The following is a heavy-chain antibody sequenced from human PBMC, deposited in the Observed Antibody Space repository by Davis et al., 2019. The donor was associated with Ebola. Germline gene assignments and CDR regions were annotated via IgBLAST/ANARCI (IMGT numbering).Heavy chain of an antibody. CDR1: GGSFSGYY. D-gene: IGHD6-19*01. Sequence: SETLSLTCAVYGGSFSGYYWSWIRQPPGKGLEWIGEINHSGSTNYNPSLKSRVTISVDTSKNQFSLKLNSLTAADTAVYYCARDTSGWQFDNWCQGTLVTVSS. V-gene: IGHV4-34*01. J-gene: IGHJ4*02. CDR2: INHSGST. CDR3: ARDTSGWQFDN.